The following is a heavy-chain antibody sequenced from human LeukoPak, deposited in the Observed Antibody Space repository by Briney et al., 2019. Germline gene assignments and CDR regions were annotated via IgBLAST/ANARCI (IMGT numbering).Heavy chain of an antibody. CDR3: ASSAGSSWHAFDY. CDR2: INPNSGGT. D-gene: IGHD6-13*01. V-gene: IGHV1-2*02. J-gene: IGHJ4*02. CDR1: GYTFSNFG. Sequence: ASVKVSCKASGYTFSNFGISWVRQAPGQGLEWMGWINPNSGGTNYAQKFQGRVTMTRDTSISTAYMELSRLRSDDTAVYYCASSAGSSWHAFDYWGQGTLVTVSS.